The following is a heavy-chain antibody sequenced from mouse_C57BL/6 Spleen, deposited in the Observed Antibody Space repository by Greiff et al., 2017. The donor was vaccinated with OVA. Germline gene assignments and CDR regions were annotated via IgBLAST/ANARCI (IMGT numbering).Heavy chain of an antibody. Sequence: VQLQQPGAEFVMPGASVKLSCKAFGYTFTSYWMHWVKQRLGQGLEWIGEIDPSDSYTNYNQKFKGKSTLNVDKSSSTAYMQLSSLTSEDSAFYYCARSNYGSSHWYFDVWGTGTTVTVSS. V-gene: IGHV1-69*01. D-gene: IGHD1-1*01. CDR3: ARSNYGSSHWYFDV. J-gene: IGHJ1*03. CDR1: GYTFTSYW. CDR2: IDPSDSYT.